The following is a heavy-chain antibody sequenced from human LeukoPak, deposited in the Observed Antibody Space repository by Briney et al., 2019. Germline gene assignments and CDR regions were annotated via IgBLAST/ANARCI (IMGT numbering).Heavy chain of an antibody. Sequence: GASVKVSCKASGYTFTSYGISWVRQAPGQGLEWMGWISAYNGNTNYAQKLQGRVTMTTDTSTSTAYMELRSLRSDDTAVYYCARERGRSSSSLVRGFDYWGQGTLVTVSS. CDR2: ISAYNGNT. J-gene: IGHJ4*02. D-gene: IGHD6-13*01. CDR3: ARERGRSSSSLVRGFDY. V-gene: IGHV1-18*01. CDR1: GYTFTSYG.